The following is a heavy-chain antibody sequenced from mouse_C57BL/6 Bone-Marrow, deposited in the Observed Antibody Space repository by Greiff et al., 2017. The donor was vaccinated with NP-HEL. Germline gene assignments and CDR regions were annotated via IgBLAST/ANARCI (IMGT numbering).Heavy chain of an antibody. V-gene: IGHV1-81*01. CDR2: IYPRSGNT. Sequence: QVQLKESGAELARPGASVKLSCKASGYTFTSYGISWVKQRTGQGLEWIGEIYPRSGNTYYNEKFKGKATLTADKSSSTAYMELRSLTSEDSAVYFCASGGIYDGLYCGQGTLVTVSA. D-gene: IGHD2-3*01. CDR1: GYTFTSYG. J-gene: IGHJ3*01. CDR3: ASGGIYDGLY.